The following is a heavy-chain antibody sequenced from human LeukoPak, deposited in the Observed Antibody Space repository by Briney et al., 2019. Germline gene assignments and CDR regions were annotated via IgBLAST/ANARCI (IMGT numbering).Heavy chain of an antibody. Sequence: SETLSLTCTVSGGSISSSNWWSWVRQPPGKGLEWIEEIFHSGSSNYNPSLKSRVTISVDKSKNQFSLKLSSVTAADTAVYYCARDSFSPFDYWGQGTLVTVSS. V-gene: IGHV4-4*02. CDR2: IFHSGSS. CDR1: GGSISSSNW. CDR3: ARDSFSPFDY. J-gene: IGHJ4*02. D-gene: IGHD2-2*01.